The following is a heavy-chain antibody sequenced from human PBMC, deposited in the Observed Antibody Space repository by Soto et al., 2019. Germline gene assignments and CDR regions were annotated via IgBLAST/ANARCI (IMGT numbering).Heavy chain of an antibody. Sequence: SVKVSCKASGFTFTSSAVQWVRQARGQRLGWIGWIVVGSGNTNYAQKFQERVTITRDMSTSTAYMELSSLRSEDTAVYYCAASTGYYDFWSGSDYWGQGTLVTVSS. V-gene: IGHV1-58*01. CDR1: GFTFTSSA. J-gene: IGHJ4*02. CDR3: AASTGYYDFWSGSDY. D-gene: IGHD3-3*01. CDR2: IVVGSGNT.